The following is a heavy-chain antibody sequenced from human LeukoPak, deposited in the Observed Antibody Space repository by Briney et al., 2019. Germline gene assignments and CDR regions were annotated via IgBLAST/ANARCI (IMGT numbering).Heavy chain of an antibody. CDR2: IYYSGSS. Sequence: SETLSLTCTVSGGSISSSSYYWGWIRQPPGKGLEWIGSIYYSGSSYYNPSLKSRVTISVDTSKNQFSLKLSSVTAADTAVYYCARRGYDSSGYYLVSWGQGTLVTVSS. V-gene: IGHV4-39*01. CDR3: ARRGYDSSGYYLVS. D-gene: IGHD3-22*01. J-gene: IGHJ4*02. CDR1: GGSISSSSYY.